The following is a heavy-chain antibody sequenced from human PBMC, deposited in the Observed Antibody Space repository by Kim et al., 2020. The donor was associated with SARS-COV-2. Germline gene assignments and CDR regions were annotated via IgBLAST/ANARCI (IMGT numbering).Heavy chain of an antibody. CDR3: ARAGIAAAADYYYYYGMDV. Sequence: SETLSLTCTVSGGSISSYYWSWIRQPPGKGLEWIGYIYYSGSTNYNPSLKSRVTISVDTSKNQFSLKLSSVTAADTAVYYCARAGIAAAADYYYYYGMDVWGQGTTVTVSS. D-gene: IGHD6-13*01. CDR1: GGSISSYY. CDR2: IYYSGST. J-gene: IGHJ6*02. V-gene: IGHV4-59*01.